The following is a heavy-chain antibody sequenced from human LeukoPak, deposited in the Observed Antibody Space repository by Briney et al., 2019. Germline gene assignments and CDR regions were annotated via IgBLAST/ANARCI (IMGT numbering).Heavy chain of an antibody. Sequence: SETLSLTCTVSGGSTNSYYWSWIRQPPGKGLEWIGYIYYSGSTNYNPSLKSRVTISVDTSKNQFSLKLSSVTAADTAVYYCARSSGYYSYYFDYWGQGTLVTVSS. CDR1: GGSTNSYY. J-gene: IGHJ4*02. CDR2: IYYSGST. V-gene: IGHV4-59*01. CDR3: ARSSGYYSYYFDY. D-gene: IGHD3-22*01.